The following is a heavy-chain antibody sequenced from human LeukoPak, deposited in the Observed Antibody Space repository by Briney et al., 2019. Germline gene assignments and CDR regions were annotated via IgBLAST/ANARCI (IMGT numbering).Heavy chain of an antibody. V-gene: IGHV3-23*01. J-gene: IGHJ4*02. CDR1: GFTFSDYY. CDR3: ARVYLERLTAGYFDH. Sequence: PGGSLRLSCAASGFTFSDYYMSWVRQAPGKGLEWVSGISGSGGNTYYADSVKGRFTISRDNSKSTLYLQMNSLRDDDSAAYFCARVYLERLTAGYFDHWGQGTQVTVSP. CDR2: ISGSGGNT. D-gene: IGHD2-8*01.